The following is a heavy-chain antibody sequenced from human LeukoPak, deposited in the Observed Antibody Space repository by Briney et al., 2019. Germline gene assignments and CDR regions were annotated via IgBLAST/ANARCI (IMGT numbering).Heavy chain of an antibody. CDR3: AKDSRRGQSPHVIGNDY. D-gene: IGHD3-16*02. CDR1: GFTFSSYG. V-gene: IGHV3-30*02. CDR2: IRYDGSNK. J-gene: IGHJ4*02. Sequence: GGSLRLSCAASGFTFSSYGMHWVRQAPGKGLEWVAFIRYDGSNKYYADSVKGRFTISRDNSKNTLYLQMNSLRAEDTAVYYCAKDSRRGQSPHVIGNDYWGQGTLVTVSS.